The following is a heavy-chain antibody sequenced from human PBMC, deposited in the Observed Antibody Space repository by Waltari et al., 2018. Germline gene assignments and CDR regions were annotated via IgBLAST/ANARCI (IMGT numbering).Heavy chain of an antibody. Sequence: VQLQESGPGLVKPSETLSLTCTVSGGPMSNFNWSWIRQPPGKGPEWIGYISHTGNTNYNPSLKGRVIISVDTSKKQFSLKVSSLTAADTAVYYCARGDGDLDYDYYYMDVWGKGTTVTVSS. J-gene: IGHJ6*03. CDR2: ISHTGNT. V-gene: IGHV4-59*13. D-gene: IGHD4-17*01. CDR1: GGPMSNFN. CDR3: ARGDGDLDYDYYYMDV.